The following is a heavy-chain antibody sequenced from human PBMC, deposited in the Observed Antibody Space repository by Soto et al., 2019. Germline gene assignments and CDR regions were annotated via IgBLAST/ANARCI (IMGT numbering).Heavy chain of an antibody. Sequence: EVQLVESGGGLVKPGRSLRLSCTASGFTFGDYAMSWFRQAPGKGLEWVGFIRSKAYGGTTEYAASVKGRFTISRDDSKSIAYLQMNSLKTEDTAVYYCTRDGAATMGTYYYYGMDVWGQGTTVTVSS. CDR3: TRDGAATMGTYYYYGMDV. D-gene: IGHD5-12*01. CDR2: IRSKAYGGTT. J-gene: IGHJ6*02. CDR1: GFTFGDYA. V-gene: IGHV3-49*05.